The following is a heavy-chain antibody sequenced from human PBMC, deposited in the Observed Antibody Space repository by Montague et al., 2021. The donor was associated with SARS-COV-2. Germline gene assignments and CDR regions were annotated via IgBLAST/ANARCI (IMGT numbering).Heavy chain of an antibody. CDR2: VTTSGTT. Sequence: SETLSLTCAVSGGAVTGFSWGGVRQAAGKELEWICRVTTSGTTNYSPSLRSRVTMSVDTSKNQFSLNLNSVTAADTAIYYCARTPTRPLSLDSWGQGTLVNVSS. J-gene: IGHJ4*02. D-gene: IGHD6-6*01. CDR1: GGAVTGFS. V-gene: IGHV4-4*07. CDR3: ARTPTRPLSLDS.